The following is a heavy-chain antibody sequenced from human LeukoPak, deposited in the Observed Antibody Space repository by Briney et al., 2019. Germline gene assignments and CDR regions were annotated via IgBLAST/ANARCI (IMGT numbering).Heavy chain of an antibody. CDR3: ARVGSSSGYSRSYYYYYMDV. Sequence: SETLSLTCAVYGGSFSGYYWSWIRQPPGKGLEWIGEINHSGSTNYNPSLKSRVTISVDTSKNQFSLKLSSVTAADTAVYYCARVGSSSGYSRSYYYYYMDVWGKGTTVTISS. V-gene: IGHV4-34*01. CDR1: GGSFSGYY. J-gene: IGHJ6*03. D-gene: IGHD3-22*01. CDR2: INHSGST.